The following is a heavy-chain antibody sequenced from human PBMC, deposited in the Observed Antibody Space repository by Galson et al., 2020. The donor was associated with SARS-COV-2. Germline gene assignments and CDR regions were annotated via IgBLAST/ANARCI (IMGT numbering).Heavy chain of an antibody. CDR1: GGSVSSGLYY. CDR2: ISSHNAST. V-gene: IGHV4-31*03. D-gene: IGHD3-10*01. J-gene: IGHJ4*02. CDR3: ARGEGRITLVRGVIIGVDS. Sequence: ASETLSLTCTVSGGSVSSGLYYWSWVRQRPGKGLEWIGYISSHNASTEYNPSLKSRVSLSVDTSKNQFSLKLHSVTAADTAVYYCARGEGRITLVRGVIIGVDSWGQGTLVSVSS.